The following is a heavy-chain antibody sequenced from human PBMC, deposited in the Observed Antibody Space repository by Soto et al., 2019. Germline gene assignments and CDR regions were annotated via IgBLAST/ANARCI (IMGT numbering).Heavy chain of an antibody. CDR3: AAVEWWGGRI. J-gene: IGHJ3*02. Sequence: GGSLRLSCAASGFTVATSAMSWVRQAPGKGLEWVSAIHDNDDSTFYADSVKGRFTISRDGSRNTLYLQMNSLGAEDTAIYYCAAVEWWGGRIWGQGTMVTVSS. CDR2: IHDNDDST. D-gene: IGHD2-15*01. V-gene: IGHV3-23*01. CDR1: GFTVATSA.